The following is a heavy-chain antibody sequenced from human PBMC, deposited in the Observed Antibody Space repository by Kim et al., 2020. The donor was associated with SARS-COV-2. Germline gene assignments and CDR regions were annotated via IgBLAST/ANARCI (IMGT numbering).Heavy chain of an antibody. D-gene: IGHD3-3*01. J-gene: IGHJ4*02. CDR1: GYTFTSYG. V-gene: IGHV1-18*01. CDR3: ARDAWGVTSITRGDFDY. CDR2: ISAYNGNT. Sequence: ASVKVSCKASGYTFTSYGISWVRQAPGQGLEWMGWISAYNGNTNYAQKLQGRVTMTTDTSTSTAYMELRSLRSDDTAVYYCARDAWGVTSITRGDFDYWGQGTLVTLSS.